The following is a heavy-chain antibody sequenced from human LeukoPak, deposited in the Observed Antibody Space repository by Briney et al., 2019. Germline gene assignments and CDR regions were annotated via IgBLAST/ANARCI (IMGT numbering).Heavy chain of an antibody. CDR1: VYNFTSYG. D-gene: IGHD6-13*01. CDR3: AREYGVQPNVGYYYYYYMDV. CDR2: ISAYKGNT. J-gene: IGHJ6*03. Sequence: ASLKVSCKPSVYNFTSYGISCVRQAPGQELEWMGWISAYKGNTNYAQKLQGRVTMTSDSSTSRAYLELRSLRSDDTAVYYCAREYGVQPNVGYYYYYYMDVWGKGTTVTVSS. V-gene: IGHV1-18*01.